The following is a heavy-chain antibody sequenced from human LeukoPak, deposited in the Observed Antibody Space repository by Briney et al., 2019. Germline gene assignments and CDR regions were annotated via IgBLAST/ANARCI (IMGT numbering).Heavy chain of an antibody. CDR1: GFTFSSCA. V-gene: IGHV3-23*01. D-gene: IGHD6-19*01. CDR2: ISGSGGST. J-gene: IGHJ6*02. Sequence: GGSLRLSCAASGFTFSSCAMNWVRQAPGKGLEWVSAISGSGGSTYYADSVKGRFTISRDNAKNSLYLQMNSLRAEDTAVYYCARGIAVAGTETYYYGMDVWGQGTTVTVSS. CDR3: ARGIAVAGTETYYYGMDV.